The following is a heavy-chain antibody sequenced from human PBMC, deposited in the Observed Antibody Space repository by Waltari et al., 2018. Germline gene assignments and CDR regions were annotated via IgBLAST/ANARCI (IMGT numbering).Heavy chain of an antibody. Sequence: EVSLVESGGDLVQPGESLRLSCAASGFTFNSYSMNWIRQAPGKGLEWLAYISSGSSTIFYGDSVKGRFTISRDKAKNSLYLRMNSLRAEDTAVYYCARGGYCNSTTCHGSSAFDIWGQGTVVTVSS. D-gene: IGHD2-2*01. CDR3: ARGGYCNSTTCHGSSAFDI. V-gene: IGHV3-48*01. J-gene: IGHJ3*02. CDR1: GFTFNSYS. CDR2: ISSGSSTI.